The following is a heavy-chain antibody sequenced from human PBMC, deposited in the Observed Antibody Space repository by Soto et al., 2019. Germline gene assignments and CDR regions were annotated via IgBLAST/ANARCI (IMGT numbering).Heavy chain of an antibody. CDR3: ARGPGYRSRPGETMNYSYYGMDV. CDR1: GGTFSSYA. V-gene: IGHV1-69*13. D-gene: IGHD6-13*01. Sequence: SVKVSCKASGGTFSSYAISWVRQAPGQGLEWMGGIIPIFGTANYAQKFQGRVTITVDESTSTAYMELSSLRSEDTAVYYCARGPGYRSRPGETMNYSYYGMDVWGQGTTVTVSS. CDR2: IIPIFGTA. J-gene: IGHJ6*02.